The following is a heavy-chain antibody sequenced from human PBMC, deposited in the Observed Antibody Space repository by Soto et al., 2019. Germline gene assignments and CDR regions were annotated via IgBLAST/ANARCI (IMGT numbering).Heavy chain of an antibody. D-gene: IGHD3-16*01. CDR3: SMVDNYVTPTPQDV. CDR1: GYIFVNYG. V-gene: IGHV1-18*01. CDR2: ISPYSGNP. Sequence: QVQLVQSGDEVRKPVSSVKVSCKASGYIFVNYGIAWVRQAPGQGLEWMGWISPYSGNPHYASKVQGRFTMTTDTSTSAAYMDLGSLTPDDTAVYYCSMVDNYVTPTPQDVWGQGTTVTVSS. J-gene: IGHJ6*02.